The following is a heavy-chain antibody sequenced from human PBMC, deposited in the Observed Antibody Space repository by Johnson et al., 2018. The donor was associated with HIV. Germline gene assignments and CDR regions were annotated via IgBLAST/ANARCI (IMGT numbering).Heavy chain of an antibody. D-gene: IGHD3-16*01. V-gene: IGHV3-66*01. CDR2: IFSVGSA. CDR1: GITVNTNY. Sequence: VQLVESGGGLVQSGESLRLSCAASGITVNTNYMSWVRRAPGKGLEWVSVIFSVGSAYYADSVKGRFIISRDNSKNTLYLQMNSLRAEDTAVYYCAREAYAAGAFDIWGQGTMVTVSS. CDR3: AREAYAAGAFDI. J-gene: IGHJ3*02.